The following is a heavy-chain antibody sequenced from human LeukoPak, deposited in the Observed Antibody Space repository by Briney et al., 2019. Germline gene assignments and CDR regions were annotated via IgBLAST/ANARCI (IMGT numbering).Heavy chain of an antibody. CDR1: GGSLSSSSYY. CDR2: IYYSGST. D-gene: IGHD3-9*01. V-gene: IGHV4-39*07. J-gene: IGHJ3*02. Sequence: PSETLSLTCTVSGGSLSSSSYYWGWIRQPPGKGLEWIGSIYYSGSTYYNPSLKSRVTISVDTSKNQFSLKLSSVTAADTAVYYCARDLPPGGYDIFIHAFDIWGQGTMVTVSS. CDR3: ARDLPPGGYDIFIHAFDI.